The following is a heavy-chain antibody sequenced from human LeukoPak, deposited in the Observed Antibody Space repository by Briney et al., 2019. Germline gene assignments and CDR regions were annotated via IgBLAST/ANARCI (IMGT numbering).Heavy chain of an antibody. CDR3: ATDYDSSGIPLLD. CDR2: INAGNGNT. D-gene: IGHD3-22*01. V-gene: IGHV1-18*01. Sequence: ASVKVSCKASGYTFTSYGISWVRQAPGQRLEWMGWINAGNGNTKYSQKFQGRVTMTEDTSTDTAYMELSSLRSEDTAVYYCATDYDSSGIPLLDWGQGTLVTVSS. CDR1: GYTFTSYG. J-gene: IGHJ1*01.